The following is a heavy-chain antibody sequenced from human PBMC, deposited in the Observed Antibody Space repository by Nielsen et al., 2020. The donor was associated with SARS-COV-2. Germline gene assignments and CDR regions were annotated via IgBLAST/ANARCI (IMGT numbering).Heavy chain of an antibody. V-gene: IGHV4-39*01. Sequence: SETLSLTCTVSGGSISSSSYYWGWIRQPPGKGLEWIGSIYYSGSTYYNPSLKSRVTISVDTSKNQFSLKLSSVTAADTAVYYCARNNWNDDDAFDIWGQGTMVTVSS. CDR3: ARNNWNDDDAFDI. J-gene: IGHJ3*02. CDR1: GGSISSSSYY. CDR2: IYYSGST. D-gene: IGHD1-1*01.